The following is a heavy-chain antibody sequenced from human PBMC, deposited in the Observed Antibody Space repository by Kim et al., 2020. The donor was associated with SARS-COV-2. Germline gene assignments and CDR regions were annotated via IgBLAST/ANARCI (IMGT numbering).Heavy chain of an antibody. J-gene: IGHJ3*02. CDR1: GFTFSAYD. CDR3: VRARMGGAFDI. CDR2: ITKRSTTT. D-gene: IGHD3-16*01. Sequence: GGSLRLSCATSGFTFSAYDMNWVRRAPGKGLEWLSFITKRSTTTYYANSVKGRFTISTANAKNSLYLQMNSLRDEDSALYYCVRARMGGAFDIWGQGTMV. V-gene: IGHV3-48*02.